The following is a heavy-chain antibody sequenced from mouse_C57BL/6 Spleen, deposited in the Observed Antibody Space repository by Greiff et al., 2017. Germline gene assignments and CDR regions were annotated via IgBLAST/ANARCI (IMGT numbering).Heavy chain of an antibody. V-gene: IGHV3-6*01. CDR3: ARRGEGYYFDY. J-gene: IGHJ2*01. CDR1: GYSITSGYY. CDR2: NSYDGSN. Sequence: EVQLVESGPGLVKPSQSLSLTCSVTGYSITSGYYWNWNRPFPGNKLEWMGFNSYDGSNNYNPSLKNQISITRDTSKNQFFLKLNSVTTEDTATYYCARRGEGYYFDYWGQGTTLTVSS.